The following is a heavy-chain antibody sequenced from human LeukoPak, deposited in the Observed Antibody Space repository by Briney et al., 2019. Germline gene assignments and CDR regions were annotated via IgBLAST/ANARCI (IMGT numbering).Heavy chain of an antibody. V-gene: IGHV4-39*01. CDR2: IYYSGST. CDR1: GGSISSSSYY. J-gene: IGHJ4*02. Sequence: SETLSLTCTVSGGSISSSSYYWGWTRQPPGKGLEWIGSIYYSGSTYYNPSLKSRVTISVDTSKNQFSLKLSSVTAADTAVYYCARRAFVVVTASGYFDYWGQGTLVTVSS. CDR3: ARRAFVVVTASGYFDY. D-gene: IGHD2-21*02.